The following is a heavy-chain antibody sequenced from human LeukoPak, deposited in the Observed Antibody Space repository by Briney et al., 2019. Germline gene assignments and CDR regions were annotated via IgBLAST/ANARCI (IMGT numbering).Heavy chain of an antibody. CDR1: GYSFSSHD. CDR2: MNPNSGGT. CDR3: ARAVTTLWRFDY. Sequence: GASVKVSCKASGYSFSSHDINWVRQATGQGLEWMGWMNPNSGGTNYAQKFQGRVTMTRDTSISTAYMELSRLTSDDTGIYYCARAVTTLWRFDYWGQGTLVTVSS. D-gene: IGHD4-17*01. V-gene: IGHV1-2*02. J-gene: IGHJ4*02.